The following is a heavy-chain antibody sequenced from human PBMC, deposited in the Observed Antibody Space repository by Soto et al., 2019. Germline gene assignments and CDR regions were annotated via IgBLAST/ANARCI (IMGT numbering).Heavy chain of an antibody. CDR3: ARQNGGWWRGFDY. CDR1: GGSISSYY. D-gene: IGHD2-15*01. J-gene: IGHJ4*02. Sequence: SETLSLTCTVSGGSISSYYWSWIRQPPGKGLEWIGYMYYSGSTNYNPSLKSRVTIAVDTSKNQFSLKLSSVNAADTAVYYCARQNGGWWRGFDYWGQGTLVTVSS. V-gene: IGHV4-59*01. CDR2: MYYSGST.